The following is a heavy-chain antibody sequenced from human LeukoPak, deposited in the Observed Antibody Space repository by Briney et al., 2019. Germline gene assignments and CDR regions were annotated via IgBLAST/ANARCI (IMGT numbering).Heavy chain of an antibody. Sequence: ASVKVSCKASGYTFTSYGISWVRQAPGQGLEWMGWISAYNGNTNYAQKLQGRVTMTTDTSTSTAYMELRSLRSDDTAVYYCARDLKDLFEGASDIWGQGTMVTVSS. D-gene: IGHD2-21*01. CDR1: GYTFTSYG. V-gene: IGHV1-18*01. CDR3: ARDLKDLFEGASDI. CDR2: ISAYNGNT. J-gene: IGHJ3*02.